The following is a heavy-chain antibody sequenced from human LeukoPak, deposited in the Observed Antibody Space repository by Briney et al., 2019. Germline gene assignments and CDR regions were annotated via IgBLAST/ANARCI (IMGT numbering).Heavy chain of an antibody. J-gene: IGHJ5*02. V-gene: IGHV4-59*01. CDR1: GGAISSYY. CDR2: IHYSGST. D-gene: IGHD6-13*01. Sequence: PSETLSLTCTVSGGAISSYYWSWIRQPPGKGLEWIGYIHYSGSTNYNPSLKSRVTISVDTSKNQFSLKLSSVTAADTAVYYCARGVNWIDPWGQGTLVTVSS. CDR3: ARGVNWIDP.